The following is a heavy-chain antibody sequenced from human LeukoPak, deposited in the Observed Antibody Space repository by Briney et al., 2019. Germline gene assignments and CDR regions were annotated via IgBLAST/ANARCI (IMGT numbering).Heavy chain of an antibody. CDR1: GYTFTGYY. D-gene: IGHD2-2*01. J-gene: IGHJ6*03. CDR3: ARLTYCSSTSCLDSSSEDPYYYYYMDV. CDR2: INPNSGGT. Sequence: ASVKVSCKASGYTFTGYYMHWVRQAPGQGLEWMGWINPNSGGTNYAQKFQGRVTMTRDTSISTAYMELSRLRSDDTAVYYCARLTYCSSTSCLDSSSEDPYYYYYMDVWGKGTTVTVSS. V-gene: IGHV1-2*02.